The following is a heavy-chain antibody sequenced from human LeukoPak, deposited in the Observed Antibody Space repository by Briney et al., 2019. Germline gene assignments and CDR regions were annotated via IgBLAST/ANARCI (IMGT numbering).Heavy chain of an antibody. CDR3: AKDNGGYCTNDVCYAFDY. D-gene: IGHD2-8*01. V-gene: IGHV3-21*01. CDR2: ISSSSSYI. Sequence: GGSLRLSCAASGFTFSSYSMNWVRQAPGKGLEWVSSISSSSSYIYYADSVKGRFTISRDNSKNTLYLQMNSLRAEDTAVYYCAKDNGGYCTNDVCYAFDYWGQGTLVTVSS. J-gene: IGHJ4*02. CDR1: GFTFSSYS.